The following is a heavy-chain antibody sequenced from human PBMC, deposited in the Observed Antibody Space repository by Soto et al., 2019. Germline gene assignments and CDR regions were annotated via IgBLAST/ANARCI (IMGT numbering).Heavy chain of an antibody. D-gene: IGHD3-22*01. CDR1: GYTFTSYA. Sequence: GASVKVSCKASGYTFTSYAMHWVRQAPGQRLEWMGWINAGNGNTKYSQKFQGRVTITRDTSASTAYMELSSLRSEDTAVYYCATPKPRTGDSSGFYYGMDVWGQGTTVTVSS. V-gene: IGHV1-3*01. CDR3: ATPKPRTGDSSGFYYGMDV. CDR2: INAGNGNT. J-gene: IGHJ6*02.